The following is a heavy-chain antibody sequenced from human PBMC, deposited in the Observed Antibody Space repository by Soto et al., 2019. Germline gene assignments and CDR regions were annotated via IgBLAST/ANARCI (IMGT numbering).Heavy chain of an antibody. V-gene: IGHV3-30-3*01. CDR1: CITFSSYV. J-gene: IGHJ5*02. CDR3: AKETAGCRSISCNPGNNGFAR. Sequence: PGGPLRLSCAASCITFSSYVMHCVRQVPCKGLEWMVVLSYDGSNKYYAASVKGRFTISRDNSTNTLYLQMDSQTVEDTALHHRAKETAGCRSISCNPGNNGFARWGKGTRVT. CDR2: LSYDGSNK. D-gene: IGHD2-2*01.